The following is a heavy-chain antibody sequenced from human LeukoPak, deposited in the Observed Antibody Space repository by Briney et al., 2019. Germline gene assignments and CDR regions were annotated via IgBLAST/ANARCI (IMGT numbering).Heavy chain of an antibody. J-gene: IGHJ4*02. CDR1: GFTFNNYA. D-gene: IGHD3-9*01. CDR2: VSGSGGAT. V-gene: IGHV3-23*01. CDR3: AKRTDVLTGYYNG. Sequence: GGSLRLSCAASGFTFNNYAMSWVRRAPGKGLEWVSHVSGSGGATYYADSVKGRLTISRDNSKNTLYLQMNSLRAEDTAVYYCAKRTDVLTGYYNGWGQGTLVTVSS.